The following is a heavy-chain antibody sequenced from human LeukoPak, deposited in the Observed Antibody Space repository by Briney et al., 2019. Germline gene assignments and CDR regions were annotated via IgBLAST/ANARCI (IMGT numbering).Heavy chain of an antibody. CDR3: VRDGYSGHDAL. CDR1: GGSISTYY. D-gene: IGHD5-12*01. CDR2: IYHSGST. J-gene: IGHJ4*02. V-gene: IGHV4-59*01. Sequence: ASETLSLTCTVSGGSISTYYWTWIRQPPGKGREWIGYIYHSGSTKYNSSLKSRVTMSGDTSKNQFSLKLSSVTAADTAVYYCVRDGYSGHDALWGQGTLVTVSS.